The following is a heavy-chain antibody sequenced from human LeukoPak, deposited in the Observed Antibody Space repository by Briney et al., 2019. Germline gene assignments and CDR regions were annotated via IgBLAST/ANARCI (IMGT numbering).Heavy chain of an antibody. V-gene: IGHV1-46*01. Sequence: ASVKVSCKASGYTVTSYYMHWVRQAPGQGLEWMAILNPSGGSSNYAQKFQGRATLTRDTSVSTAYMELSRLRSDDTAVYYCAIVGGAATFDYWGQGTLVTVSS. D-gene: IGHD1-26*01. CDR3: AIVGGAATFDY. CDR1: GYTVTSYY. J-gene: IGHJ4*02. CDR2: LNPSGGSS.